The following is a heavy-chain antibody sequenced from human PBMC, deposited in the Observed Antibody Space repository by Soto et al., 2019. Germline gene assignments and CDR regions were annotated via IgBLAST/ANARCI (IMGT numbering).Heavy chain of an antibody. CDR1: GFTVSSTY. CDR2: TYSGGST. J-gene: IGHJ6*02. Sequence: EVQLVESGGGLIQPGGSLRLSCAASGFTVSSTYMSWVRQAPRKGLEWVSITYSGGSTHYADSVKGRFTISRDNSRNTLYLEMTSLRAADTAVYYCARDRLTRGVREYHGMDVWGQGTTVTVSS. V-gene: IGHV3-53*01. D-gene: IGHD2-8*02. CDR3: ARDRLTRGVREYHGMDV.